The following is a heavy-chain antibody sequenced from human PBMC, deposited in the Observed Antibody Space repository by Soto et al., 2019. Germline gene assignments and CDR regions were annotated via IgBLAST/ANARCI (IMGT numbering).Heavy chain of an antibody. CDR2: INHSGST. Sequence: QVQLQQWGAGLLKPSETLSLTCAVYGGSLSGYFWSXXXXSPGKGLEWIGEINHSGSTNYNPSLKSRVTVSVDTSKKQFSLRLSSVTAADSAVYYCARGGYFDLWGRGTLVTVSS. V-gene: IGHV4-34*02. CDR3: ARGGYFDL. CDR1: GGSLSGYF. J-gene: IGHJ2*01.